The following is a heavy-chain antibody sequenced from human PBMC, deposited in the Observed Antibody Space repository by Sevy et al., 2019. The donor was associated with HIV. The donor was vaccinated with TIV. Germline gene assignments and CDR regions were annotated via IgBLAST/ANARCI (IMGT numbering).Heavy chain of an antibody. J-gene: IGHJ6*02. CDR1: GFIFSNYA. CDR3: ARDSNSGYYYYYAMDV. Sequence: GGSLRLSCAASGFIFSNYAMHWVRQAPGKELEWVAVISYDGINKYYADSVKGRFTISRDNSKNTLYVQMNSLRAEDTAVYYCARDSNSGYYYYYAMDVWGQGTTVTVSS. D-gene: IGHD1-26*01. CDR2: ISYDGINK. V-gene: IGHV3-30-3*01.